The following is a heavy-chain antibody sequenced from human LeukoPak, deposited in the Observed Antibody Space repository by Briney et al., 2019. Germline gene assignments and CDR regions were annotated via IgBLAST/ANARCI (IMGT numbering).Heavy chain of an antibody. D-gene: IGHD1-14*01. CDR1: GGSISSSSYY. CDR3: ASGRTGAFDI. Sequence: SETLSLTCTVSGGSISSSSYYWGWTRQPPGKGLEWIGSIYYSGSTYYNPSLKSRVTISVDTSKNQFSLKLSSVTAADTAVYYCASGRTGAFDIWGQGTMVTVSS. CDR2: IYYSGST. J-gene: IGHJ3*02. V-gene: IGHV4-39*01.